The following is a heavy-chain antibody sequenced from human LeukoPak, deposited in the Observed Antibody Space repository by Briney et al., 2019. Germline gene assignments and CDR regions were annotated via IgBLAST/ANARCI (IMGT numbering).Heavy chain of an antibody. CDR3: ARSFAYYYYDNSGTWDAFDI. V-gene: IGHV4-59*01. D-gene: IGHD3-22*01. CDR1: GGSISSYY. Sequence: SETLSPTCTVSGGSISSYYWSWIRQPPGKGLEWIGYIYYSGNTNYNPSLKSRVTISVDTSKNQFSLRLTSVTAADTAVYYCARSFAYYYYDNSGTWDAFDIWGQGTMVTVSS. J-gene: IGHJ3*02. CDR2: IYYSGNT.